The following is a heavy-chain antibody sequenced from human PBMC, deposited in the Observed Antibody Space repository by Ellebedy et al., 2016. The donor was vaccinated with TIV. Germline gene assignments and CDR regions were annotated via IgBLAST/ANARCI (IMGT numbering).Heavy chain of an antibody. CDR1: GGSIGTSSFF. CDR2: IYSSDTA. CDR3: ARYVGVTGTFDY. D-gene: IGHD1-26*01. V-gene: IGHV4-39*07. J-gene: IGHJ4*02. Sequence: MPSETLSLTCTVSGGSIGTSSFFCAWIRQPPGKGLEWIGSIYSSDTAYYSPSLKSRVTISVGTSKSQFSLKLSSVTAADTSMYYCARYVGVTGTFDYWGQGTLVTVSS.